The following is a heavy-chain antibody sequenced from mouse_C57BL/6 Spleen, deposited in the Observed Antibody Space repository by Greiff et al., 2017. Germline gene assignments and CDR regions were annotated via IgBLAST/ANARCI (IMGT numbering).Heavy chain of an antibody. J-gene: IGHJ1*03. CDR3: VRPSYYDYDLWYFDV. D-gene: IGHD2-4*01. V-gene: IGHV10-1*01. CDR2: IRSKSNNYAT. Sequence: EVQLVESGGGLVQPKGSLKLSCAASGFSFNTYAMNWVRQAPGKGLEWVARIRSKSNNYATYYADSVKDRFTISRDDSESMLYLQMSNLKTDDTAMYFCVRPSYYDYDLWYFDVWGTGTTVTVSS. CDR1: GFSFNTYA.